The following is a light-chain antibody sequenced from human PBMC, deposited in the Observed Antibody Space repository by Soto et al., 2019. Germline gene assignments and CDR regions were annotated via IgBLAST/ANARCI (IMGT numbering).Light chain of an antibody. CDR1: QSISSW. CDR2: EAS. V-gene: IGKV1-5*01. CDR3: QQYHNYPWT. Sequence: DIQMTQSPSTLSASIRDRVTITCRASQSISSWLAWYQQRPGKAPKLLIYEASILESGVPSRFSGSGSGTEFPLTINSLQPDDIATDYCQQYHNYPWTFGQGTKVEIK. J-gene: IGKJ1*01.